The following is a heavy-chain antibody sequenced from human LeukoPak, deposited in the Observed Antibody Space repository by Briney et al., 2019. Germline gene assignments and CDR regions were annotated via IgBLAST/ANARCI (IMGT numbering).Heavy chain of an antibody. CDR1: GYTFTGYY. D-gene: IGHD2-15*01. V-gene: IGHV1-2*06. CDR2: INPNSGGT. J-gene: IGHJ4*02. Sequence: GASVKVSCKASGYTFTGYYMHWVRQAPGQGLEWMGRINPNSGGTNYAQKFQGRVTMTRDTSISTAYMELSRLRSDDTAVYYCAKDQYCSGGSCANWDYWGQGTLVTVSS. CDR3: AKDQYCSGGSCANWDY.